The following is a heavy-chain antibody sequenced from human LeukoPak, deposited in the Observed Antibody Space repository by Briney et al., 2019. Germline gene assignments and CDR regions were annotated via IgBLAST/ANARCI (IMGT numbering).Heavy chain of an antibody. CDR3: ARGLQETLAWLKALSAFDI. D-gene: IGHD5-24*01. CDR2: ISAYNGNT. J-gene: IGHJ3*02. Sequence: ASVRVSCKASGYTFTSYGISWVRQAPGQGLEWMGWISAYNGNTNYAQKLQGRVTMSTDTSTSTGYMELRSLRSDDTAVYYCARGLQETLAWLKALSAFDIWGQGTMVTVSS. CDR1: GYTFTSYG. V-gene: IGHV1-18*01.